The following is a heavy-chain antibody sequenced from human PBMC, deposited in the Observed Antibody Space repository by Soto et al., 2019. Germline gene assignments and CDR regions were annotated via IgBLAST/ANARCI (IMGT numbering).Heavy chain of an antibody. CDR3: ARAVAVAADFDY. J-gene: IGHJ4*02. CDR1: GYTFTGYA. D-gene: IGHD6-19*01. CDR2: INAGNGNT. Sequence: GAAVEVACKASGYTFTGYAMHWVRQAPGQRLEWMGWINAGNGNTKYSQKFQGRVTITRDTSASAAYMELSSLSSEDTAVYYCARAVAVAADFDYWGQGTLVTVSS. V-gene: IGHV1-3*01.